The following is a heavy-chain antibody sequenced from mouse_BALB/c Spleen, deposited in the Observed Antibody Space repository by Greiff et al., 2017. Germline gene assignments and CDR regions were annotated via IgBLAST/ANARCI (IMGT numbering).Heavy chain of an antibody. D-gene: IGHD2-4*01. Sequence: EVQLQQSGAELVKPGASVKLSCTASGFNIKDTYMHWVKQRPEQGLEWIGRIDPANGNTKYDPKFQGKATITADTSSNTAYLQLSSLTSEDTAVYYCASPTMITTGYAMDYWGQGTSVTVSS. CDR2: IDPANGNT. V-gene: IGHV14-3*02. CDR3: ASPTMITTGYAMDY. CDR1: GFNIKDTY. J-gene: IGHJ4*01.